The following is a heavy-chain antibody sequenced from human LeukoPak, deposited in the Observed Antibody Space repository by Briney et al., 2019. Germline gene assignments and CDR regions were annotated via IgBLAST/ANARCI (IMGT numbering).Heavy chain of an antibody. J-gene: IGHJ2*01. CDR1: GFTFSSYA. Sequence: GRSLRLSCAASGFTFSSYAMHWVRQAPGKGLEWVAVISYDGSNKYYADSVKGRFTISRDNSKNTLYLQMNSLRAEDTAVYYCAKAQPRVYWYFDLWGRGTLVTVSS. CDR2: ISYDGSNK. V-gene: IGHV3-30-3*01. CDR3: AKAQPRVYWYFDL.